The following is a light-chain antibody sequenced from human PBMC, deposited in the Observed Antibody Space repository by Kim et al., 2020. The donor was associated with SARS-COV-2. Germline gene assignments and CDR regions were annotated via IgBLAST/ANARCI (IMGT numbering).Light chain of an antibody. CDR2: ELN. J-gene: IGLJ2*01. Sequence: GLSITISCAGTRSDVGGYNYVSWYQQYPGKAPKLIIYELNKRPSGVPDRFSGSKSGNTASLTVSGLQAEDEADYYCSSYAGTNNVLFGGGTQLTVL. CDR3: SSYAGTNNVL. V-gene: IGLV2-8*01. CDR1: RSDVGGYNY.